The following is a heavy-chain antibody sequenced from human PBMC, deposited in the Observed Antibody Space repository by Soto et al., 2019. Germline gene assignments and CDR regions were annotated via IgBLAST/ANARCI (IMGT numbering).Heavy chain of an antibody. CDR2: IYYSGST. V-gene: IGHV4-39*01. J-gene: IGHJ6*02. CDR3: ASLNYGSGTLQSYYYGMDV. CDR1: GGSISSSSYY. D-gene: IGHD3-10*01. Sequence: SETLSLTCTVSGGSISSSSYYWGWIRQPPGNGLEWIGSIYYSGSTYYNPSLKSRVTISVDTSKNQFSLKLSSVTAADTAVYYCASLNYGSGTLQSYYYGMDVWGQGTTLTVYS.